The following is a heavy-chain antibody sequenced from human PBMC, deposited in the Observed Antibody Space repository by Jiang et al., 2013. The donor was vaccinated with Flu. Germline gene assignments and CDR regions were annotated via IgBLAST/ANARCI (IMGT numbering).Heavy chain of an antibody. CDR1: GYSFSSYW. D-gene: IGHD1-1*01. CDR3: ARHSTDEMSTPLPFDY. CDR2: IYPGDSDT. V-gene: IGHV5-51*01. J-gene: IGHJ4*02. Sequence: VQLVESGAEVRKPGESLKISCKGSGYSFSSYWIGWVRQMPGKGLEWMGIIYPGDSDTRYRPSFQGQVTISADTSISTAYLQWSSLKASDTAMYYCARHSTDEMSTPLPFDYWGQGTLVTVSS.